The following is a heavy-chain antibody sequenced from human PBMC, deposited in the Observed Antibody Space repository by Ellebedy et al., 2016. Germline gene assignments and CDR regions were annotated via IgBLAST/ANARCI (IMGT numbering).Heavy chain of an antibody. D-gene: IGHD4-23*01. CDR2: IYHSGST. J-gene: IGHJ4*02. CDR1: GGSISSGGYS. Sequence: SETLSLTCAVSGGSISSGGYSWSWIRQPPGKGLEWIGYIYHSGSTYYNPSLKSRVTISVDRSKNQFSLKLSSVTAADTAVYYCARGGGNSGYYFDYWGQGTLVTVSS. CDR3: ARGGGNSGYYFDY. V-gene: IGHV4-30-2*01.